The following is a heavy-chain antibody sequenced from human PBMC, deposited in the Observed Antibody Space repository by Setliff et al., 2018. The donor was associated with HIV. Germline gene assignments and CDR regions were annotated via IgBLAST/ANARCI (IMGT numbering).Heavy chain of an antibody. V-gene: IGHV3-74*01. CDR2: IKNDGSDI. Sequence: GGSLRLSCAASGFTFSGHAMHWVRQVPGQGLVWVSGIKNDGSDIFYGDSVKGRFTISRDNAKNRLYLQMNSLRAEDTAVYYCARDSDRRYYYYMDVWGKGTTVTVSS. CDR3: ARDSDRRYYYYMDV. CDR1: GFTFSGHA. J-gene: IGHJ6*03.